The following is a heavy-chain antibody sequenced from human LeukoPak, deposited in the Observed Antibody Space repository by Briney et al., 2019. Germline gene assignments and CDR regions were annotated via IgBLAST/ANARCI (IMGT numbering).Heavy chain of an antibody. CDR2: IWYDGSNT. D-gene: IGHD4-17*01. CDR1: GFPLRRYG. V-gene: IGHV3-33*01. CDR3: ARPSDGHYAQGGYFDY. J-gene: IGHJ4*02. Sequence: ERSLILSCTEPGFPLRRYGMHSVRQAPSKGLERVAVIWYDGSNTYYADSVKGRFAVSRDNSKNTLYLQMDSLRAEDTAVYYCARPSDGHYAQGGYFDYWGQGTLVTVSS.